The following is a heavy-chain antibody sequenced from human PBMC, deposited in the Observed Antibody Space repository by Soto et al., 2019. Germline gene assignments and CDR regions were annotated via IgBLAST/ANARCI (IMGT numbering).Heavy chain of an antibody. CDR2: IYASGTP. CDR1: DKYVSFYS. Sequence: SATLSLTCPNSDKYVSFYSWRLVRQPPGHELERIGYIYASGTPSYNPPLRSRVTIPADPSKNQISLKLTSPTAADTAVYYCARGVGSSPPRYWGRGILVTVSS. D-gene: IGHD1-26*01. CDR3: ARGVGSSPPRY. J-gene: IGHJ4*02. V-gene: IGHV4-59*02.